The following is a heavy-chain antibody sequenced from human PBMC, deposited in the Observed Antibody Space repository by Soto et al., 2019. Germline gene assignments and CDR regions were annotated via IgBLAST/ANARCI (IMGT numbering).Heavy chain of an antibody. CDR2: IYGGLTT. D-gene: IGHD6-13*01. J-gene: IGHJ6*02. V-gene: IGHV3-53*01. CDR1: GFTVSSTY. Sequence: PGGSLRLSCAASGFTVSSTYMTWVRQAPGKGLEWVSVIYGGLTTSYADSVKGRFTISRDNSKNTVFLQMNSLRGEDTAVYYCASDRIEAAGTPRFNYYYGMDVWGQGTTVTVS. CDR3: ASDRIEAAGTPRFNYYYGMDV.